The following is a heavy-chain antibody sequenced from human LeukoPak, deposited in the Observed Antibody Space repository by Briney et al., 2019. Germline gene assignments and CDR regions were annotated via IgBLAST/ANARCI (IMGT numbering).Heavy chain of an antibody. D-gene: IGHD3-22*01. Sequence: GGSLRLSCAASGFTFSSYSVNWVRQAPGKGLEWVSSISSSSSYIYYADSVKGRFTISRDNAKNSLYLQMNSLRAEDTAVYYCARDAQTYYYDSSGYYAFDYWGQGTLVTVSS. CDR1: GFTFSSYS. CDR2: ISSSSSYI. V-gene: IGHV3-21*01. J-gene: IGHJ4*02. CDR3: ARDAQTYYYDSSGYYAFDY.